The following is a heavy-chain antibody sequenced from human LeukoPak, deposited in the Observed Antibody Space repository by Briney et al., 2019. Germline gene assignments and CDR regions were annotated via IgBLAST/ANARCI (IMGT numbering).Heavy chain of an antibody. CDR3: AIDRGLREPFDAFEI. Sequence: GRSLRLSCAASGFTFSSYAMHWVRQAPGKGLEWVSVISHDGSNKYYADSVKGRFTISRDNSKNTLYLQMNSLRAEDTAVYYCAIDRGLREPFDAFEIWGQGTMVTVSS. CDR1: GFTFSSYA. J-gene: IGHJ3*02. V-gene: IGHV3-30*04. D-gene: IGHD3-16*01. CDR2: ISHDGSNK.